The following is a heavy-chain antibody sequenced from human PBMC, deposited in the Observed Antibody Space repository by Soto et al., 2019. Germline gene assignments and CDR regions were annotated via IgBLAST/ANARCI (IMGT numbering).Heavy chain of an antibody. D-gene: IGHD3-22*01. CDR3: ARLRRVYYDSSGYPGTVNWFDP. V-gene: IGHV5-51*01. Sequence: PGESLKISCKGSGYSFTSYWIGWVRQMPGKGLEWMGIIYPGDSDTRYSPSFQGQVTISAAKSISTAYLQWSSLKASDTAMYYCARLRRVYYDSSGYPGTVNWFDPWGQGTLVTVSS. CDR1: GYSFTSYW. J-gene: IGHJ5*02. CDR2: IYPGDSDT.